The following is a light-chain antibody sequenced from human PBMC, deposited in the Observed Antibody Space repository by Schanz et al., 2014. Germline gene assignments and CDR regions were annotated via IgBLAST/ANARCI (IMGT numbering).Light chain of an antibody. CDR3: QQYESLPRT. CDR1: QDITKY. J-gene: IGKJ2*01. CDR2: DAS. V-gene: IGKV1-33*01. Sequence: DIQMTPSPSSLSSSVGDRVTIACQARQDITKYVNWYQQKPGKAPKLLIYDASTLNTGVPSRFSGGGYGTDFNFTISSLQPEDIATYYCQQYESLPRTFGQGAKLEIK.